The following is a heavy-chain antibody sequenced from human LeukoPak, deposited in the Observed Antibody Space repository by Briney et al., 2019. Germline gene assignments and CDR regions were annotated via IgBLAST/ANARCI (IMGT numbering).Heavy chain of an antibody. Sequence: SVKVSCKASGGTFSSYAISWVRQAPGQGLEWMGGIIPIFGTANYAQKFQGRVTITADKSTSTAYMELSSLRSEDTAVYYCATSKGRYYYDSSGYCDYWGQGTLVTVSS. D-gene: IGHD3-22*01. CDR1: GGTFSSYA. CDR3: ATSKGRYYYDSSGYCDY. J-gene: IGHJ4*02. CDR2: IIPIFGTA. V-gene: IGHV1-69*06.